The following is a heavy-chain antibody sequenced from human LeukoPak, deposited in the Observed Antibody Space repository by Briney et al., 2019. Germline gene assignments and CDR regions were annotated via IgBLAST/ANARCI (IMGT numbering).Heavy chain of an antibody. J-gene: IGHJ4*02. CDR2: ISSSSSYI. Sequence: GGSLRLSCAASGFTFSSYAMTWVRQAPGKGLEWVSSISSSSSYIYYADSVKGRFTISRDNAKNSLYLQMNSLRAEDTAVYYCARDRWSGSYSDYWGQGTLVTVSS. D-gene: IGHD1-26*01. CDR1: GFTFSSYA. V-gene: IGHV3-21*01. CDR3: ARDRWSGSYSDY.